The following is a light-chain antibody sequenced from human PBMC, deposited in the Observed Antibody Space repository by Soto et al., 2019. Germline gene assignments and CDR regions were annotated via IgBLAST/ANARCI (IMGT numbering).Light chain of an antibody. CDR2: GSS. CDR3: QQRNNWPLT. J-gene: IGKJ4*02. V-gene: IGKV3-15*01. CDR1: ETISTN. Sequence: EIVLTQSPATLSVSPGERATLSCRATETISTNLAWFQRKPGQPPRLLIYGSSTRATGVPDRFSGSGSGTEFTLTISSLEPEDFAVYYCQQRNNWPLTFGGGTKVEIK.